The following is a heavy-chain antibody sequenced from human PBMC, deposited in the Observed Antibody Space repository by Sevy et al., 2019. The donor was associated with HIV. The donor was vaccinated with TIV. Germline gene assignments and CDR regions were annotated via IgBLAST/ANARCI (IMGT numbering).Heavy chain of an antibody. CDR1: GFTFNKYW. J-gene: IGHJ4*02. CDR2: IKQDERET. CDR3: AREVGGFNWRPYYFDS. Sequence: GGSLRLSCAASGFTFNKYWMSWVRQTPEKGLEWVATIKQDERETYYVDSVKGRFVISRDNGKNSVSLQMNGLRVEDTALYYCAREVGGFNWRPYYFDSWGQGTLVTVSS. V-gene: IGHV3-7*01. D-gene: IGHD3-3*01.